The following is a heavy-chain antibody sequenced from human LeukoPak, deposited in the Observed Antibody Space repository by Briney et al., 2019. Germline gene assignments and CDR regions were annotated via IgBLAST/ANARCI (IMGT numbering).Heavy chain of an antibody. J-gene: IGHJ4*02. Sequence: GGSLRLSCAASGFTFSSYGMHWVRQAPGKGLEWMAVIWYDGSNKYYADSVKGRFTISRDNSKNTLYLQMNSLRAEDTAVYYCARAYCSGGSCSVFDYWGQGTLVTVSS. V-gene: IGHV3-33*01. CDR1: GFTFSSYG. CDR3: ARAYCSGGSCSVFDY. D-gene: IGHD2-15*01. CDR2: IWYDGSNK.